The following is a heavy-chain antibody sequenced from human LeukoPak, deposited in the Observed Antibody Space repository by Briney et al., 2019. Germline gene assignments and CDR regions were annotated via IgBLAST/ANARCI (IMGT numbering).Heavy chain of an antibody. J-gene: IGHJ6*03. CDR1: EFTFSTYT. D-gene: IGHD3-22*01. Sequence: GGSLRLSCAASEFTFSTYTMHWVCQAPGKGLEWVAVISYDGSSQYYADSVKGRFTISRDNSKSTLFLQMNSLRAEDTAIYYCAKDGDSTGYYSSYYNHMDVWGKGTSVTISS. V-gene: IGHV3-30*04. CDR3: AKDGDSTGYYSSYYNHMDV. CDR2: ISYDGSSQ.